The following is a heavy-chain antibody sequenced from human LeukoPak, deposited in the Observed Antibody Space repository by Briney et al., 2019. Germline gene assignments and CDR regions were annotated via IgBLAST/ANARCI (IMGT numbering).Heavy chain of an antibody. Sequence: AETLSLTCTVSGGSISSYYWSWIRQPPGKGLEWIGYIYYSGSTDYNPSLKSRVTMSVDTSKNQFSLKLSSVTAADTAVYYCATLQSSGYDYSDYWGQGILVTVSS. CDR2: IYYSGST. J-gene: IGHJ4*02. D-gene: IGHD3-22*01. CDR1: GGSISSYY. CDR3: ATLQSSGYDYSDY. V-gene: IGHV4-59*08.